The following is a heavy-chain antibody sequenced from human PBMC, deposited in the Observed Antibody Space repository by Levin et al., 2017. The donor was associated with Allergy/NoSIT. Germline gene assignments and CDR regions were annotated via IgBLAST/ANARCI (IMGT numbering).Heavy chain of an antibody. D-gene: IGHD6-19*01. CDR3: TTLPSGHKSLAVGGSY. Sequence: ETLSLTCAASGFTFSNAWMNWVRQAPGKGLEWVGRIKSESDGGTTDYAAPVKGRFTISRDDSQNILYLQMNSLETEDTAVYYCTTLPSGHKSLAVGGSYWGQGTLVTVSS. V-gene: IGHV3-15*01. J-gene: IGHJ4*02. CDR1: GFTFSNAW. CDR2: IKSESDGGTT.